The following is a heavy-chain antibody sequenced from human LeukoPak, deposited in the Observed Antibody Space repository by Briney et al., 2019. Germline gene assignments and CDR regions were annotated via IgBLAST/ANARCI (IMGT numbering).Heavy chain of an antibody. D-gene: IGHD3-22*01. Sequence: GASVKVSCKASGYTFTSYGISWVRRAPGQGLEWMGWISAYNGYTKYAEKLQGRVTMTTDTSTSTAYMELRSLRSDDTAVYYCARAKYDSSGYYWFDPWGQGTLVTVSS. CDR3: ARAKYDSSGYYWFDP. CDR2: ISAYNGYT. J-gene: IGHJ5*02. V-gene: IGHV1-18*01. CDR1: GYTFTSYG.